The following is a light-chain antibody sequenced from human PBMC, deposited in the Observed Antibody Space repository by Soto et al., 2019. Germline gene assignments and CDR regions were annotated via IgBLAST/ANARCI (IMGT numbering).Light chain of an antibody. J-gene: IGKJ4*01. CDR2: GAS. CDR3: QQYNNWPLT. CDR1: QSVSSN. V-gene: IGKV3-15*01. Sequence: EIVMTQSPATLSVSPGERATLSCRASQSVSSNLAWYQQKPGQAPRLLIYGASTRATGIPASFSDSGSGTEFTLTISSLQSEDFAVYYCQQYNNWPLTFGGGTKVEIK.